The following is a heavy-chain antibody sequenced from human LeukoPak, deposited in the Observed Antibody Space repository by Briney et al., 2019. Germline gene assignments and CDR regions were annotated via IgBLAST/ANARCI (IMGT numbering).Heavy chain of an antibody. J-gene: IGHJ4*02. CDR3: ARAARGVVPAAIGVFDY. D-gene: IGHD2-2*02. V-gene: IGHV4-59*01. Sequence: SETLSLTCAVYDGSFSGYYWSWIRQPPGKGLEWIGYIYYSGSTNYNPSLKSRVTISVDTSKNQFSLKLSSVTAADTAVYYCARAARGVVPAAIGVFDYWGQGTLVTVSS. CDR1: DGSFSGYY. CDR2: IYYSGST.